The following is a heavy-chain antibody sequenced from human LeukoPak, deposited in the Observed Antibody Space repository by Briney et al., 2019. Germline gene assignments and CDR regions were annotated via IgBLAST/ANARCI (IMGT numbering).Heavy chain of an antibody. J-gene: IGHJ6*02. CDR3: ARDPQITWNDHLYGMDV. Sequence: EASVKVSCKASVYTFTGYYMHWVRQAPGQGLEWMGWINPNSGGTNYAQKFQGRVTMTRDTSISTAYMELSRLKSDDTAVYYCARDPQITWNDHLYGMDVWGQGTTVTVSS. CDR2: INPNSGGT. CDR1: VYTFTGYY. D-gene: IGHD1-1*01. V-gene: IGHV1-2*02.